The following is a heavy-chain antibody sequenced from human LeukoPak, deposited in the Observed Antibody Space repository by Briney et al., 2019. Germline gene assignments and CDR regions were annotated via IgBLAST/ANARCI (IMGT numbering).Heavy chain of an antibody. CDR1: GYTFTGYY. Sequence: ASVKVSCKASGYTFTGYYMHWVRQAPGQGLEWMGWINPNSGGTNYAQKFQGRVTMTRDTSISTAYMELSRLRSDDTAVYYCARALYSSSSGVNYWGQGTLVTVSS. CDR3: ARALYSSSSGVNY. V-gene: IGHV1-2*02. D-gene: IGHD6-6*01. CDR2: INPNSGGT. J-gene: IGHJ4*02.